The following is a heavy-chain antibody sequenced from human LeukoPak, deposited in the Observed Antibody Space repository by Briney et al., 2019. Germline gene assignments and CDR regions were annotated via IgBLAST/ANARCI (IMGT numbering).Heavy chain of an antibody. J-gene: IGHJ3*02. V-gene: IGHV1-46*01. Sequence: ASVKVSCKSCGYTFTRYYMHSVGQAPARRLAGMGIINPSGGSTSYAQKFQGRVTMTRDMSTSTVYMELSSLRSEDTAVYYCARPRGTMIGYDAFDIWGQGTMVTVSS. D-gene: IGHD3-22*01. CDR3: ARPRGTMIGYDAFDI. CDR2: INPSGGST. CDR1: GYTFTRYY.